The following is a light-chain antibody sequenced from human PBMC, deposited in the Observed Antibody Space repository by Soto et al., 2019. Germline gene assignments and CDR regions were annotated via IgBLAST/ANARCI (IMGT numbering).Light chain of an antibody. CDR2: DAS. Sequence: EIVMTPSPATLSVSPGERATLSCRASQSVSSNLAWYQQKPGQAPRLPIYDASTRATVIPARFSGSGSGTEFTLTISSLQSEDFAVYYGQQYNNWPLTFGGGTKVDIK. CDR3: QQYNNWPLT. V-gene: IGKV3-15*01. J-gene: IGKJ4*01. CDR1: QSVSSN.